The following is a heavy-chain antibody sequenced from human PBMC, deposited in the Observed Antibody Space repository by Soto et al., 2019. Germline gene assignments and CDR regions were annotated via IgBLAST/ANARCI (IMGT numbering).Heavy chain of an antibody. Sequence: QLQLQESGSGLVKPSQTLSLTCAVSGGSISSGGYSWSWILQPPGKGVEWIGYIYPRVSTSYNTSINSRVTMSINRSTNHIALQLSSLTAADGDVYYCARVMTNYAFEIWGQGTTVTGSS. CDR3: ARVMTNYAFEI. CDR1: GGSISSGGYS. V-gene: IGHV4-30-2*01. J-gene: IGHJ3*02. D-gene: IGHD1-1*01. CDR2: IYPRVST.